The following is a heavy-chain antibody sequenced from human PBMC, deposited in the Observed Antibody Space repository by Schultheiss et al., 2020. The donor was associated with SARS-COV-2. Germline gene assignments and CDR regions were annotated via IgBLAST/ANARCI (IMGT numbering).Heavy chain of an antibody. V-gene: IGHV3-21*01. Sequence: GGSLRLSCATSGFSFSTYSMYWVRQAPGKGLEWVSSISASSAYIYYPDSVKGRFTISRDNAKNSLYLQMHSLRVEDTAVYYCVRDRSWWTPYNCFDLWGRGTLVTVSS. J-gene: IGHJ5*02. D-gene: IGHD2-15*01. CDR1: GFSFSTYS. CDR3: VRDRSWWTPYNCFDL. CDR2: ISASSAYI.